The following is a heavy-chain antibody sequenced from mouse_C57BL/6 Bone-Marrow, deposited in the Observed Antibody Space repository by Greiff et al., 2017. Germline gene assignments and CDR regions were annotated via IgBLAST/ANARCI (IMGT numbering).Heavy chain of an antibody. CDR3: ARLEFDGSSGDWYFDV. D-gene: IGHD1-1*01. J-gene: IGHJ1*03. V-gene: IGHV1-85*01. Sequence: QVQLQLSGPELVKPGASVKLSCKASGYTFTSYDINWVKQRPGQGLEWIGWIYPRDGSTKYNEKFKGKATLTVDTSSSTAYMGLHSLTSEDSAVYCCARLEFDGSSGDWYFDVWGTGTTVTVSS. CDR2: IYPRDGST. CDR1: GYTFTSYD.